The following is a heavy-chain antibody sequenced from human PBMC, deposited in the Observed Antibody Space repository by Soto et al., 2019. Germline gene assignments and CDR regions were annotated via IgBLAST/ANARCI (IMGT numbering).Heavy chain of an antibody. CDR2: ISSTSKTI. V-gene: IGHV3-48*01. Sequence: EVQLVESGGGLVQPGGSLRLSCAASRFTFSNYSMNWVRQAPGKGLEWVSSISSTSKTIYYADSVKGRFTISRDNAKNSLYLQMNSLRAEDTAVYYCARESCSGGTCYFYFDFGGQGTLVTVSS. CDR3: ARESCSGGTCYFYFDF. CDR1: RFTFSNYS. J-gene: IGHJ4*02. D-gene: IGHD2-15*01.